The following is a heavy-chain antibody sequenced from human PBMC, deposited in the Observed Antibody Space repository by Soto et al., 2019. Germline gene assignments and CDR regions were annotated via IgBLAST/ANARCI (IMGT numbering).Heavy chain of an antibody. CDR2: ASGSGSGT. CDR1: GFTFSDYA. D-gene: IGHD2-21*01. V-gene: IGHV3-23*04. J-gene: IGHJ4*02. Sequence: VQLVESGGGVVQPGRSLRLSCAASGFTFSDYAMAWVRQAPGKGLEWVSSASGSGSGTYYADSVKGRFTISRDNSKNTLFLHMTNLRAGDTALYFCAKGRPGVAAAPDYWGQGTLVTVSS. CDR3: AKGRPGVAAAPDY.